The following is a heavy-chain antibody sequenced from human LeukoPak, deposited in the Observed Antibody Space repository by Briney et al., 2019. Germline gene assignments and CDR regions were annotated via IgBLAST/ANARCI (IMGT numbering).Heavy chain of an antibody. CDR3: ARGQYSSSWYDDAFDI. Sequence: SETLSLTCTVSGGSISSGSYYWSWIRQPAGKGLEWIGRIYTSGSTNYNPSLKSRATISVDTSKNQFSLKLSSVTAADTAVYYCARGQYSSSWYDDAFDIWGQGTMVTVSS. J-gene: IGHJ3*02. CDR2: IYTSGST. D-gene: IGHD6-13*01. CDR1: GGSISSGSYY. V-gene: IGHV4-61*02.